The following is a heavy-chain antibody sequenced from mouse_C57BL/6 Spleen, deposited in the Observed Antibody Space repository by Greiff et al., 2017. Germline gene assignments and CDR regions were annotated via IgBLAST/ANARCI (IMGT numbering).Heavy chain of an antibody. CDR1: GYTFTSYW. CDR2: IDPSDSYT. J-gene: IGHJ4*01. CDR3: ARVGPAMDY. V-gene: IGHV1-69*01. Sequence: VQLQQPGAELVMPGASVKLSCKASGYTFTSYWMHWVKQRPGQGLEWIGEIDPSDSYTNYNQKFKGKSTLTVDKSSSTAYMQRSSLTSEDSAVYYCARVGPAMDYWGQGTSVTVSS.